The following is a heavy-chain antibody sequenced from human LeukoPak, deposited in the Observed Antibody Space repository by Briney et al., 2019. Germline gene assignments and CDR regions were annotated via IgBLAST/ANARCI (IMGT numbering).Heavy chain of an antibody. J-gene: IGHJ4*02. V-gene: IGHV3-74*01. CDR2: INSDGSST. Sequence: PGGSLRLSCAASGFTFSSYWMHWVRQAPGKGLVWVSRINSDGSSTTYADSVKGRFTISRDNAKNTLYLQMNSLRAEDTALYYCARLGGIAVTGAIDYWGQGTLVTVSS. CDR3: ARLGGIAVTGAIDY. CDR1: GFTFSSYW. D-gene: IGHD6-19*01.